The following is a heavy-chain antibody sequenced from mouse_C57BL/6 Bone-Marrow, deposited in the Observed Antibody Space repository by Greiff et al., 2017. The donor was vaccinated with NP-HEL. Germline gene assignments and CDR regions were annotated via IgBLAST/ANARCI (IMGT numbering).Heavy chain of an antibody. CDR1: GYTFTSYW. CDR3: AREVDY. J-gene: IGHJ2*01. Sequence: QVQLQQPGAELVMPGASVKLSCKASGYTFTSYWMHWVKQRPGQGLEWIGEIDPSDSYTNYNQKFKGKSTLTVDKSSSTAYMQLSNLTSEDSAIYYCAREVDYWGQGTTLTVSS. CDR2: IDPSDSYT. V-gene: IGHV1-69*01.